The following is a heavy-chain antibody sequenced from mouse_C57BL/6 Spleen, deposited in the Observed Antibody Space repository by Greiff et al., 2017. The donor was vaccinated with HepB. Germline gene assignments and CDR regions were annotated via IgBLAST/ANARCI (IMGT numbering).Heavy chain of an antibody. CDR1: GYTFTSYW. CDR2: INPSNGGT. D-gene: IGHD1-1*01. CDR3: ARLDYGSSYDAWFAY. Sequence: QVQLQQPGTELVKPGASVKLSCKASGYTFTSYWMHWVKQRPGQGLEWIGNINPSNGGTNYNEKFKSKATLTVDKSSSTAYMQLSSLTSEDSAVYYCARLDYGSSYDAWFAYWGQGTLVTVSA. J-gene: IGHJ3*01. V-gene: IGHV1-53*01.